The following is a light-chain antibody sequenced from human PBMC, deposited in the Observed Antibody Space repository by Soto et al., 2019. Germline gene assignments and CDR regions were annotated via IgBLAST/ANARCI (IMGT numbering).Light chain of an antibody. J-gene: IGKJ4*01. CDR1: QSISSW. CDR3: QQYDRYPVT. V-gene: IGKV1-5*03. CDR2: KAS. Sequence: DSPMTQSPSTLPASVGDRVTITCRASQSISSWLAWYQQKPGKAPKLLIYKASLLQSGVPSRFSGSGSGTEFTLTISSLQPEDFATYYCQQYDRYPVTFGGGTKVEVK.